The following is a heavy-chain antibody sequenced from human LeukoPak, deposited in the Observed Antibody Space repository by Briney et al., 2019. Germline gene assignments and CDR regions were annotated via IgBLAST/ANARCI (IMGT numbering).Heavy chain of an antibody. CDR2: IYYSGNT. Sequence: SETLSLTCTVSGGSISSHYWSWIRQPPGKGLEWLGYIYYSGNTNYNPALKSRLTISVDTSKNQFSLRLTSVTAADTAMYYCARDYYDSRGEAVDIWGQGTMVTVSS. J-gene: IGHJ3*02. V-gene: IGHV4-59*11. CDR3: ARDYYDSRGEAVDI. CDR1: GGSISSHY. D-gene: IGHD3-22*01.